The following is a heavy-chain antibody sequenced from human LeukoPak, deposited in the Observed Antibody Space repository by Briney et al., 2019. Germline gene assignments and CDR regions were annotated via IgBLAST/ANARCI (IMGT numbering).Heavy chain of an antibody. Sequence: GGSLRLSCAASGFTFSSYWMSWVRQAPGKGLEWVANIKQDGSEKYYVDSVKGRFTISRDNAKTSLYLQMNSLRAEDTAVYYCARHLSGVTGYTYGRGIDYWGQGTLVTVSS. CDR3: ARHLSGVTGYTYGRGIDY. CDR2: IKQDGSEK. D-gene: IGHD5-18*01. CDR1: GFTFSSYW. V-gene: IGHV3-7*01. J-gene: IGHJ4*02.